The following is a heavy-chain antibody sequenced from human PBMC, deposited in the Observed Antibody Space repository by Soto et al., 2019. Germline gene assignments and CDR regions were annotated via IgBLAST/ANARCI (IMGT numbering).Heavy chain of an antibody. Sequence: QVQLQESGPGLVKPSETLSLTCTVSGGSISNYYWSWIRQPPGKGLEWIGYIYYSGSTNSNPSLKSRVTRTVDTSTDQFSLKLSSVTAADTAVYYFARDKVDIGVSGTHYYYGMDVWGQGTTVTVSS. J-gene: IGHJ6*02. V-gene: IGHV4-59*01. D-gene: IGHD6-19*01. CDR1: GGSISNYY. CDR3: ARDKVDIGVSGTHYYYGMDV. CDR2: IYYSGST.